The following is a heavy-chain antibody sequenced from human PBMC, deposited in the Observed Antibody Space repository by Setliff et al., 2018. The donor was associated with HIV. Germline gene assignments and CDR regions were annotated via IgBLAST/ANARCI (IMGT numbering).Heavy chain of an antibody. CDR3: AGGSALSGFFFPNWLDP. V-gene: IGHV1-2*02. D-gene: IGHD6-19*01. CDR2: INPHSGNT. CDR1: GYTLTGYN. Sequence: ASVKVSCKASGYTLTGYNIHWVRLAPGLGLEWMGWINPHSGNTDFEQRFQGRITMPRDTSINTVYMDLSRLTSDDTGIYYCAGGSALSGFFFPNWLDPWGQGTLVTVSS. J-gene: IGHJ5*02.